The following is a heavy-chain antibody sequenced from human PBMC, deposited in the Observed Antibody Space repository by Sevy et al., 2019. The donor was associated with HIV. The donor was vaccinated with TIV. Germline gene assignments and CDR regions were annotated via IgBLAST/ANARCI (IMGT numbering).Heavy chain of an antibody. D-gene: IGHD6-6*01. V-gene: IGHV3-9*01. CDR2: IAWNDGGI. CDR1: GFTFGDYA. CDR3: GKGSRGSSFWYFDL. Sequence: GGSLRLSCAASGFTFGDYAMHWVRQAPGKGLEWVSGIAWNDGGIGYADSVKGRFTISRDNAKNSLYLQMDGLTPEDTAVYYCGKGSRGSSFWYFDLRGRGTLVTVSS. J-gene: IGHJ2*01.